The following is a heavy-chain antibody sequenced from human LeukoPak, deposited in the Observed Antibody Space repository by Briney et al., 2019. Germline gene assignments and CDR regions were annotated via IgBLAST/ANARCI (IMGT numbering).Heavy chain of an antibody. D-gene: IGHD3-9*01. CDR3: ARVGGGPYYDILTGFDY. CDR2: IKYSAST. Sequence: SETLSLTCTVSGGAVSSGSYYWSWIRHPPGKGLEWIGYIKYSASTNSHPSHTSRVTISVDTSTNQFSLKLRSVTAADTAVYYCARVGGGPYYDILTGFDYWRQGTLVTVSS. J-gene: IGHJ4*02. V-gene: IGHV4-61*01. CDR1: GGAVSSGSYY.